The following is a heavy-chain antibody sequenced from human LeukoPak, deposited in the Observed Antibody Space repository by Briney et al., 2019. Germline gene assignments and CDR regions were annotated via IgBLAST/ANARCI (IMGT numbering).Heavy chain of an antibody. CDR2: ISNSGGST. CDR1: GFTFSTYV. CDR3: AKSYSGYGNFDY. J-gene: IGHJ4*02. Sequence: PGGSLRLSCAASGFTFSTYVMSWVRQTPGKGREWVSTISNSGGSTYNADSVKGRFTISRDNSKNTLYLQMNSLRAEDTAVYYCAKSYSGYGNFDYWGQGTLVTVSS. D-gene: IGHD5-12*01. V-gene: IGHV3-23*01.